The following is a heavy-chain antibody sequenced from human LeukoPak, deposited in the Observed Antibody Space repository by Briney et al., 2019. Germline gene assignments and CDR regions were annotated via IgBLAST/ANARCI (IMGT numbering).Heavy chain of an antibody. V-gene: IGHV4-34*01. D-gene: IGHD3-16*01. CDR2: INHSGST. Sequence: PSETLSLTCAVYGGSFSGYYWSWIRQPPGKGLEWIGEINHSGSTNYNPSLKSRVTLSVDTSKNQFSLKLSSVTAADTAVYYCARLKRWSWGYVKAEYFQHWGQGTLVTVSS. J-gene: IGHJ1*01. CDR3: ARLKRWSWGYVKAEYFQH. CDR1: GGSFSGYY.